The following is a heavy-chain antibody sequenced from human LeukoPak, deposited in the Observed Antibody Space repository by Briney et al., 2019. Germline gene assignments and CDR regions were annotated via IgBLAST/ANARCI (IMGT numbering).Heavy chain of an antibody. D-gene: IGHD2-15*01. CDR1: GGSISSYD. CDR2: IFSSGST. J-gene: IGHJ4*02. Sequence: SETLSLTCTVSGGSISSYDWSWIRQPAGKGLEWIGHIFSSGSTDYNPSLKSRVTMSVDKSKKQFSLKLSSVTAADTAVYYCVTNSIGYCSGGNCYQVSDSWGQGSLVTVSS. V-gene: IGHV4-4*07. CDR3: VTNSIGYCSGGNCYQVSDS.